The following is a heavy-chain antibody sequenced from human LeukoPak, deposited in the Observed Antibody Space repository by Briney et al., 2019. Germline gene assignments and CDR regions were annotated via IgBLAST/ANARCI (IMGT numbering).Heavy chain of an antibody. CDR3: AKWVGATSWFDP. CDR2: ISGSGGST. D-gene: IGHD1-26*01. V-gene: IGHV3-23*01. J-gene: IGHJ5*02. CDR1: GFTFSSYA. Sequence: GGSLILSCAASGFTFSSYAMSWVRKAPGKGLEWVSAISGSGGSTYYADSVKGRFTISRDNSKNTLYLQMNSLRAEDTAVYCCAKWVGATSWFDPWGQGTLVTVSS.